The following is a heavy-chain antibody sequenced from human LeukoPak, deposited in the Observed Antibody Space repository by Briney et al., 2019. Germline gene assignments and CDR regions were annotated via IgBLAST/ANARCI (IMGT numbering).Heavy chain of an antibody. J-gene: IGHJ4*02. Sequence: ASVKVSCKASGYTFTTYGISWVRQAPGQGLEWMGWISAYNGNTNYAQKLQGRVTMNTDTSTSTAYMELRSPRSDDTAVYYCARGPFCSGDTCYSQYFDYWGQGTLVTASS. CDR2: ISAYNGNT. CDR3: ARGPFCSGDTCYSQYFDY. CDR1: GYTFTTYG. V-gene: IGHV1-18*01. D-gene: IGHD2-15*01.